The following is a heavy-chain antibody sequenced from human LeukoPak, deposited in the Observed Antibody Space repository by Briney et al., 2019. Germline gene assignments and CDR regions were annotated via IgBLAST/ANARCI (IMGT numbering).Heavy chain of an antibody. CDR3: AKDVTPIVVVTAPFDY. CDR1: GFTFSSYG. V-gene: IGHV3-30*02. CDR2: IRYDGSNK. J-gene: IGHJ4*02. Sequence: GGSLRLSCAASGFTFSSYGMHWVRQAPGKGLEWVAFIRYDGSNKYYADSVKGRFTISRDNSKNTLYLQMNSLRAGDTAVYYCAKDVTPIVVVTAPFDYWGQGTLVTVSS. D-gene: IGHD2-21*02.